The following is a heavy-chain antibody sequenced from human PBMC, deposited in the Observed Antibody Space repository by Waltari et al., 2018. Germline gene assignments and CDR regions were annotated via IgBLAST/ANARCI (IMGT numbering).Heavy chain of an antibody. CDR3: ARAQLTMARNLDL. J-gene: IGHJ2*01. CDR1: GFTLGTYS. D-gene: IGHD3-10*01. Sequence: EVQLVESGGGLVQPGGSLRLSCAASGFTLGTYSMNWVRQAPGKWLEWVSYINSGSSSIYYADSLKGRFTISRDNAKNTLYLQMNSLRADDTSVYYCARAQLTMARNLDLWGRGTLVTVSS. CDR2: INSGSSSI. V-gene: IGHV3-48*04.